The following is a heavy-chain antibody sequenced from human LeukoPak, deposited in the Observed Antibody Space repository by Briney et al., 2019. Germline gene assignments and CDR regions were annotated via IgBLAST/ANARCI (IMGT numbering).Heavy chain of an antibody. V-gene: IGHV1-2*02. D-gene: IGHD6-6*01. CDR3: ASLIAAWGAGLSDFDY. Sequence: ASVKVSCKASGYTFTGYYIHWVRQAPGQGLEWMGWINPNSGGTNYAQKFQGRVTMTRDTSISTAYMELSRLRSDDTAVYYCASLIAAWGAGLSDFDYWGQGTLVTVSS. CDR1: GYTFTGYY. CDR2: INPNSGGT. J-gene: IGHJ4*02.